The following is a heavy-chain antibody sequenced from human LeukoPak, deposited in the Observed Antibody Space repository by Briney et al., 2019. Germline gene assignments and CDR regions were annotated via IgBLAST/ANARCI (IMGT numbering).Heavy chain of an antibody. CDR1: GFTFNIYA. CDR2: IYYDGSVK. J-gene: IGHJ4*02. CDR3: ARGGGVDAAMALDY. Sequence: GGSLRLSCAASGFTFNIYAMHWVRQAPGQGLEWVAIIYYDGSVKYYADSVKGRFTISRHSSKNTVYLIMNRLRADDTAVYYCARGGGVDAAMALDYWGQGTLVAVSS. V-gene: IGHV3-33*01. D-gene: IGHD5-18*01.